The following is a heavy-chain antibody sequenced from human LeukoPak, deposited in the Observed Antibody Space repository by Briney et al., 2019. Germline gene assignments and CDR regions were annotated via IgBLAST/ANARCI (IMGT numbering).Heavy chain of an antibody. CDR1: GGTFSSYA. CDR3: ARDKSEGDILTGGAYAFDI. CDR2: IIPIFGTA. J-gene: IGHJ3*02. V-gene: IGHV1-69*01. Sequence: SVKVSCKASGGTFSSYAISWVRQAPGQGLGWMGGIIPIFGTANYAQKFQGRVTITADEPTSTAYMELSSLRSEDTAVYYCARDKSEGDILTGGAYAFDIWGQGTMVTVSS. D-gene: IGHD3-9*01.